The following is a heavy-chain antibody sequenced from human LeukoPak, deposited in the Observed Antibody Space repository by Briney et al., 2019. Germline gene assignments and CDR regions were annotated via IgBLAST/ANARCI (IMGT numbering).Heavy chain of an antibody. J-gene: IGHJ3*02. CDR3: ARECMDTTMVDAFDI. CDR1: GFTFDIFW. V-gene: IGHV3-7*01. D-gene: IGHD5-18*01. Sequence: GGSLRLSCAASGFTFDIFWMSWVRQAPGKGLEWVANIKHDGSEEYYGDSVRGRFTISRDNAKNSLILQMNSLRGEETAVYYCARECMDTTMVDAFDIWGQGTMVTVSS. CDR2: IKHDGSEE.